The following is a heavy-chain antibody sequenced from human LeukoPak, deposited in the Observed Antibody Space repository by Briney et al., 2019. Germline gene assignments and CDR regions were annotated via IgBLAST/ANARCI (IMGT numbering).Heavy chain of an antibody. CDR1: GFTFSTYA. Sequence: PGGSLRLSCAASGFTFSTYAMTWVRQAPGRGLEWVSTIRGSGGSTYYADSVKGRFTISRDNSKNTLYPQMNSLRAEDTAVYYCAKVLRMRIFDYWGQGTLVTVSS. CDR2: IRGSGGST. D-gene: IGHD3-9*01. V-gene: IGHV3-23*01. J-gene: IGHJ4*02. CDR3: AKVLRMRIFDY.